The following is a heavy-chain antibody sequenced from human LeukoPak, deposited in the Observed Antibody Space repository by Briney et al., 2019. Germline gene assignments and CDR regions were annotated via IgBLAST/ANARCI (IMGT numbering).Heavy chain of an antibody. Sequence: SETLSLTCTVSGGSFSSSDYYWGWIRQPPGKGLEWIGSIYYSGTTYYNPSLKSRVTISVDTSKKQFSLKLRSVTAADAAVYYCARDYGGIGYWFDPWGQGTLVTVSS. J-gene: IGHJ5*02. V-gene: IGHV4-39*07. CDR1: GGSFSSSDYY. CDR2: IYYSGTT. CDR3: ARDYGGIGYWFDP. D-gene: IGHD3-16*01.